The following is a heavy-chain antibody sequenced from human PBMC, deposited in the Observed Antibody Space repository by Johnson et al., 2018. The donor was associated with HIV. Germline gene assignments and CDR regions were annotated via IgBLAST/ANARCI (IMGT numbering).Heavy chain of an antibody. D-gene: IGHD6-13*01. CDR1: GFTFNSYG. Sequence: QVQLVESGGGVVQPGRSLRLSCAASGFTFNSYGMHWVRQAPGKGLEWVALIWYDGSNKYYADSVKGRFTISRDNSKNTLDLQMNSLRAEETAVYYWAREKLRYSRPSKPDAFDIWGQGTMFTFSS. J-gene: IGHJ3*02. CDR2: IWYDGSNK. CDR3: AREKLRYSRPSKPDAFDI. V-gene: IGHV3-33*01.